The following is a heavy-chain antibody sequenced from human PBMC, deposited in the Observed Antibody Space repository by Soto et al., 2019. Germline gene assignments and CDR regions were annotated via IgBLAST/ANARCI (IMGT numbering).Heavy chain of an antibody. J-gene: IGHJ4*02. D-gene: IGHD4-17*01. V-gene: IGHV4-61*01. CDR2: GSYSGTT. CDR1: GVSVNSGSFY. Sequence: QVQLQESGPGLVKPSETLSLTCTVSGVSVNSGSFYWAWIRQPPGKGLEWIGFGSYSGTTNYKPSLKSRVTISVDTSRSQISLKVTSLTAADTAVNYCARGATVTQYDDWGQGTLVTVSS. CDR3: ARGATVTQYDD.